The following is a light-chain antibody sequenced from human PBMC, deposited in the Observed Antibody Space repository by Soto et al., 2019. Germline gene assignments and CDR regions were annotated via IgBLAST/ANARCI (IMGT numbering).Light chain of an antibody. V-gene: IGKV1-39*01. J-gene: IGKJ4*01. Sequence: DIQMTQSPSSLSASIGDRVTITCRASQNIRNYLNWYQQKSGKAPKLLIYGASSLQSGVPSRFSGRGSGTDFTVTISSLESEDFATYCSEQDDSGRSVXGGTKVDSK. CDR1: QNIRNY. CDR3: EQDDSGRS. CDR2: GAS.